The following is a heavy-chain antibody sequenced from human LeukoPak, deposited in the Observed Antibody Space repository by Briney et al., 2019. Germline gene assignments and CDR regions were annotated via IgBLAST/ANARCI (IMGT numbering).Heavy chain of an antibody. CDR1: GFTFSSYG. CDR2: ISYDGSNK. J-gene: IGHJ4*02. D-gene: IGHD3-9*01. V-gene: IGHV3-30*03. CDR3: ARGDLRYFDWLPYFDY. Sequence: GGSLRLSCAASGFTFSSYGMHWVRQAPGKGLEWVAVISYDGSNKYYADSVKGRFTISRDNSKNTLYLQMNSLRAEDTAVYYCARGDLRYFDWLPYFDYWGQGTLVTVSS.